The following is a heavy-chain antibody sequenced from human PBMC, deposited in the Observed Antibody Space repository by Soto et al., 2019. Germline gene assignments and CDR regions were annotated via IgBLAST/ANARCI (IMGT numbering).Heavy chain of an antibody. V-gene: IGHV3-23*01. CDR2: ISGSGGST. D-gene: IGHD6-13*01. CDR3: AKDRRVAAAGTAVIFDY. CDR1: GLTFSSYS. J-gene: IGHJ4*02. Sequence: GGSLRLYCAASGLTFSSYSTHWVRKAPGKGLEWVSAISGSGGSTYYADSVKGRFTISRDNSKNTLYLQMNSLRAEDTAVYYCAKDRRVAAAGTAVIFDYWGQGTLVTVSS.